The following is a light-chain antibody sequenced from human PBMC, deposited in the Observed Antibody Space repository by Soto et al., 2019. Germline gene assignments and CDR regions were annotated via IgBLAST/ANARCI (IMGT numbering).Light chain of an antibody. V-gene: IGKV1-27*01. J-gene: IGKJ4*01. CDR3: QKYTNVPA. CDR1: QGISNY. CDR2: AAS. Sequence: DIQMTQSPSSLSASVGDRVTITCRASQGISNYLAWYQQIPGKVPKLLISAASTLQSGVPSWFSGSGSGTDFTLTISSLQPEDVATYYCQKYTNVPAFGGGTKVETK.